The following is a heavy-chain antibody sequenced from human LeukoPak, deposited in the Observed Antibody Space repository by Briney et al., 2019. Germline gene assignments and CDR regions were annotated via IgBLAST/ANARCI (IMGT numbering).Heavy chain of an antibody. CDR1: ELTFSRYS. J-gene: IGHJ4*02. D-gene: IGHD3-3*01. Sequence: PGGSLRLSCAASELTFSRYSMSWVRQAPGKGLEWVAYISSSSNSIFYADSVKGRFTISRDNARNSLYLQMNTLRAEDTALYFCATAGHPGYDFRGGFAFYFDRWGQGALVTVSS. CDR3: ATAGHPGYDFRGGFAFYFDR. CDR2: ISSSSNSI. V-gene: IGHV3-48*01.